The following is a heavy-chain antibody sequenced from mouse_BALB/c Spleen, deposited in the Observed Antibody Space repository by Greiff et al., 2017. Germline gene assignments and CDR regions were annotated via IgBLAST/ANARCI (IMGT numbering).Heavy chain of an antibody. D-gene: IGHD2-3*01. J-gene: IGHJ4*01. CDR1: GYTFTSYW. V-gene: IGHV1-69*02. Sequence: VQLQQPGAELVRPGASVKLSCKASGYTFTSYWINWVKQRPGQGLEWIGNIYPSDSYTNYNQKFKDKATLTVDKSSSTAYMQLSSPTSEDSAVYYCTRADDGYYYAMDYWGQGTSVTVSS. CDR3: TRADDGYYYAMDY. CDR2: IYPSDSYT.